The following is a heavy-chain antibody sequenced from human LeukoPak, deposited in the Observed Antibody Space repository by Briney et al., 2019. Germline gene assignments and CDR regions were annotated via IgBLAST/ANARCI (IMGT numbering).Heavy chain of an antibody. CDR2: IKQDGSEK. CDR3: ARYCGGDCYGMDV. J-gene: IGHJ6*02. Sequence: GGSLRLSCTASEFTFSSFWMSWGRQAPGKGLEWVANIKQDGSEKDYVDSVKGRFTISRDNAKNSLYLQMSSLRAEDTAVYYCARYCGGDCYGMDVWGQGTTVTVSS. CDR1: EFTFSSFW. D-gene: IGHD2-21*01. V-gene: IGHV3-7*01.